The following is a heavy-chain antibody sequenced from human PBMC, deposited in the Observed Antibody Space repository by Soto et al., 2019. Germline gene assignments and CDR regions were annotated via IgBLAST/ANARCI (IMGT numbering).Heavy chain of an antibody. CDR2: IRSRSDGGTT. CDR3: SSYEAGHRILLASRARGSYDP. J-gene: IGHJ5*02. CDR1: GLSFSNVW. D-gene: IGHD2-8*01. Sequence: GGSLRLSCAASGLSFSNVWMYWVRQAPGKGLEWVGRIRSRSDGGTTDLAAPVKDRFSISRDDSTNTLYLQLNSLTIEDTAVFYGSSYEAGHRILLASRARGSYDP. V-gene: IGHV3-15*01.